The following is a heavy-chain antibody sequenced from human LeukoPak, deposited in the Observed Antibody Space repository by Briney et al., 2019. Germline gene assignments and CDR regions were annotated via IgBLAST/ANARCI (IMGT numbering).Heavy chain of an antibody. CDR1: GFTFSSYS. Sequence: PGGSLRLSCAASGFTFSSYSMNWAPRAPGKGLEWVSSISSSSSYRYYADSVKGRFTISRDNAKNSLHLQMNSLRAEDTAVYYCMSYAGRSDDYWGQGTLVTVSS. D-gene: IGHD3-16*01. CDR3: MSYAGRSDDY. CDR2: ISSSSSYR. V-gene: IGHV3-21*01. J-gene: IGHJ4*02.